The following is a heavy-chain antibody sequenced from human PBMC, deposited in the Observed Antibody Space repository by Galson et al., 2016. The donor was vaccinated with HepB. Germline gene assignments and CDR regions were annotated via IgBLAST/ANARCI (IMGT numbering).Heavy chain of an antibody. Sequence: SLRLSCAASGFIFSSYSMNWVRQAPGKGLEWVSSISSSSSYIYYADSVRGRFTISRDNAKNSLYLQMNSLRAEGTAVYYCARDGVGDTYSSSCPDYWGQGTLVTVSS. J-gene: IGHJ4*02. CDR2: ISSSSSYI. D-gene: IGHD6-13*01. V-gene: IGHV3-21*01. CDR1: GFIFSSYS. CDR3: ARDGVGDTYSSSCPDY.